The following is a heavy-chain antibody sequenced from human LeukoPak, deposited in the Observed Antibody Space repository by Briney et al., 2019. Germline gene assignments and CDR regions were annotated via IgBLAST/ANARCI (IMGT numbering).Heavy chain of an antibody. CDR2: INAGNGNT. Sequence: ASVKVSCKASGYTFTSYAMHWVRQAPGQRLEWMGWINAGNGNTKYSQKFQGRVTITRDTSASTAYMELSSLRSEDTAAYYCARGGSIAPFGYWGQGTLVTVSS. J-gene: IGHJ4*02. CDR1: GYTFTSYA. V-gene: IGHV1-3*01. CDR3: ARGGSIAPFGY. D-gene: IGHD6-6*01.